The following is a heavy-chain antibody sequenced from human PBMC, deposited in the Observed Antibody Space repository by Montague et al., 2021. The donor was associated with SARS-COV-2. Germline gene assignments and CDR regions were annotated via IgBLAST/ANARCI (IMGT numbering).Heavy chain of an antibody. D-gene: IGHD3-9*01. V-gene: IGHV2-70*17. CDR1: GFSLSTSGMC. CDR2: IDWXXXK. CDR3: ARVRYFDTTFDY. Sequence: PALVKPTQTLTLTCIFSGFSLSTSGMCVSWIRQPPGKALEWLAPIDWXXXKFYSTSLKTRLTISKDTSKNQVVLTMTNMDPVDTATYYCARVRYFDTTFDYWGQGTLVTVSS. J-gene: IGHJ4*02.